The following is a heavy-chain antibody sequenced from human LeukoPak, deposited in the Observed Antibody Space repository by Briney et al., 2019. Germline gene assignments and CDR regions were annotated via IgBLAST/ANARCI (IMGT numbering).Heavy chain of an antibody. Sequence: ASVKDSCKASGYTFTSYYMHWVRQAPGQGLEWMGIINPSGGSTSYAQKFQGRVTMTRDTSTSTVYMELSSLRSEDTAVYYCAREGYVSGSYYIIDYWGQGTLVTVSS. CDR3: AREGYVSGSYYIIDY. D-gene: IGHD1-26*01. CDR1: GYTFTSYY. CDR2: INPSGGST. J-gene: IGHJ4*02. V-gene: IGHV1-46*01.